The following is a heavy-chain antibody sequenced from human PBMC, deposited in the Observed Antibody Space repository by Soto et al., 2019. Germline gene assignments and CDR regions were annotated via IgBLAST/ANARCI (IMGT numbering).Heavy chain of an antibody. CDR3: VKDRWELLRLFDY. Sequence: GGSLRLSCSASGFTFSSYAMHWVRQAPGKGLEYVSAISSNGGSTYYADSVKGRFTISGDNSKNILYLQMSSLRAEDMAVYYCVKDRWELLRLFDYWGQGTLVTVSS. CDR2: ISSNGGST. V-gene: IGHV3-64D*08. D-gene: IGHD1-26*01. CDR1: GFTFSSYA. J-gene: IGHJ4*02.